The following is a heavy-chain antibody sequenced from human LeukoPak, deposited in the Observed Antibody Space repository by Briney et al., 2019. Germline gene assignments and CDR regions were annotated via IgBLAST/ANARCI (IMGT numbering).Heavy chain of an antibody. Sequence: PSETLSLTCAVYGGSFSGYYWSWIRQPPGKGLEWIGEINHSGSTNYNPSLKSRVTISVDTSKNQFSLKLSSVTAADTAVYYCAREWGSSWYVDYWGQGTLVTVSS. J-gene: IGHJ4*02. D-gene: IGHD6-13*01. CDR1: GGSFSGYY. CDR3: AREWGSSWYVDY. CDR2: INHSGST. V-gene: IGHV4-34*01.